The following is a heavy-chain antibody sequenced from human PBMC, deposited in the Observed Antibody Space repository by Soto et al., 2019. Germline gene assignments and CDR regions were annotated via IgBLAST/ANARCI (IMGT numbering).Heavy chain of an antibody. D-gene: IGHD3-22*01. J-gene: IGHJ4*02. CDR2: ISSSSSYI. Sequence: SLRLSCAASGFTFSSYSMNWVRQAPGKWLEWVSSISSSSSYIYYADSVKGRFTISRDNAKNSLYLQMNSLRAEDTAVYYCARDQYYYDSSGYSQPFDYWGQGTLVTVSS. V-gene: IGHV3-21*01. CDR3: ARDQYYYDSSGYSQPFDY. CDR1: GFTFSSYS.